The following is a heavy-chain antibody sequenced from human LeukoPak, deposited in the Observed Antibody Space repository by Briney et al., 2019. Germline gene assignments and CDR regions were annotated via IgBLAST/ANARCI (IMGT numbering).Heavy chain of an antibody. V-gene: IGHV1-46*01. CDR2: INPSGGST. CDR3: ARAGGSEYFQH. CDR1: GYTFTSYY. D-gene: IGHD3-10*01. Sequence: ASVKVSCKASGYTFTSYYMYWVRQAPGQGLEWMGIINPSGGSTSYAQKFQDKITMTRDTSTSTVYMELSSPRSEDTAVYYCARAGGSEYFQHWGQGTLVTVSS. J-gene: IGHJ1*01.